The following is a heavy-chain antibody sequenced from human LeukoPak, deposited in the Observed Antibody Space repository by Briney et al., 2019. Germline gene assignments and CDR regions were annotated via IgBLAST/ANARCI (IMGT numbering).Heavy chain of an antibody. Sequence: GGSLRLSCAASGFNISDFWMTWVRQAPGKGLEWVANIKEDGTEKHLVDSVKGRFTISRDNTKNSLYLQMNSLRPEDTAVYYCARGGVYFDYWGQGTLVTVSS. CDR1: GFNISDFW. V-gene: IGHV3-7*01. CDR3: ARGGVYFDY. D-gene: IGHD2-8*01. CDR2: IKEDGTEK. J-gene: IGHJ4*02.